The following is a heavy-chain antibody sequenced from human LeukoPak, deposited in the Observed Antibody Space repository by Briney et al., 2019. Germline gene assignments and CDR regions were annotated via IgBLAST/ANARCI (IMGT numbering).Heavy chain of an antibody. CDR2: IRYDGSNK. D-gene: IGHD3-10*01. V-gene: IGHV3-30*02. J-gene: IGHJ5*02. Sequence: GESLKISCAASGFTFSSYGMHWVRQAPGKGLEWVAFIRYDGSNKYYADSVKGRFTISRDNSKNTLYLQMNSLRAEDTAVYYCAKAPSGFGELLAWGQGTLVTVSS. CDR3: AKAPSGFGELLA. CDR1: GFTFSSYG.